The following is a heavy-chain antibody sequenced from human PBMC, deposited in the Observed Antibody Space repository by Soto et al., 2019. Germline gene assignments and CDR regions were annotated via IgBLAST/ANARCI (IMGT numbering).Heavy chain of an antibody. J-gene: IGHJ4*02. V-gene: IGHV1-69*02. CDR2: IIPILGIA. CDR1: GGTFSSYT. D-gene: IGHD2-15*01. CDR3: ARAPRYCSGSSCSEFPFDY. Sequence: SVKVSCKASGGTFSSYTISCVRQAPGQGLEWMGRIIPILGIANYAQKFQGRVTITADKSTSTAYMELSSLRSEDTAVYYCARAPRYCSGSSCSEFPFDYWGQGTLVTVSS.